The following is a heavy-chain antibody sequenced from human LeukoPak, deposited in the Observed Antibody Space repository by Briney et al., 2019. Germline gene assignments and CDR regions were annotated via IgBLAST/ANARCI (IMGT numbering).Heavy chain of an antibody. V-gene: IGHV3-33*01. CDR3: ARTELLINY. Sequence: GRTLRLSCAASGFTFSSYGMHWVRQAPGKGLEWVAVIWYDGSNKYNAASVKGRFTISRDNLKNTLYLQMNSVRAEDTAVSYGARTELLINYWGQGTLVTVSS. CDR2: IWYDGSNK. D-gene: IGHD1-26*01. CDR1: GFTFSSYG. J-gene: IGHJ4*02.